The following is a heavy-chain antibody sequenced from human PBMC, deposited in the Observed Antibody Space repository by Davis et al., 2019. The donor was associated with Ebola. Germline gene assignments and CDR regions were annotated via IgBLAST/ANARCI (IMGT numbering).Heavy chain of an antibody. CDR3: ARGNAFDI. CDR2: IYYSGST. CDR1: GGSISSSSYY. V-gene: IGHV4-39*01. J-gene: IGHJ3*02. Sequence: SETLSLTCTVSGGSISSSSYYWGWIRQPPGKGLEWIGSIYYSGSTYYNPSLKSRVTISVDTSKNQFSLKLSSVTAADTAVYYCARGNAFDIWGQGTMVTVSS.